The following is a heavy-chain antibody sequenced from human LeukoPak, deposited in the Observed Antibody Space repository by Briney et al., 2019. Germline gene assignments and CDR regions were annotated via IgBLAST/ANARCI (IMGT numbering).Heavy chain of an antibody. Sequence: ASVEVSCKASGYTFTGYYMHWVRQAPGQGLEWMGWINPNSGGTNYAQKFQGRVTMTRDTSISTAYMELSRLRSDDTAVYYCARELSGGSCFDYWGQGTLVTVSS. CDR3: ARELSGGSCFDY. CDR1: GYTFTGYY. CDR2: INPNSGGT. D-gene: IGHD2-15*01. V-gene: IGHV1-2*02. J-gene: IGHJ4*02.